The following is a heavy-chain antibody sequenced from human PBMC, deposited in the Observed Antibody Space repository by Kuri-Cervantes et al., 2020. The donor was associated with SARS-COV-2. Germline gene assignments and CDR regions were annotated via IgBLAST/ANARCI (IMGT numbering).Heavy chain of an antibody. CDR2: INWNGGST. CDR3: ASLTTVTQGGYYYYYMDV. D-gene: IGHD4-17*01. Sequence: GGSLRLSCAAPGFTFDDYGMSWVRQAPGKGLEWVSGINWNGGSTGYADSVKGRFTISRDNAKNSLYLQMNSLRAEDTALYYCASLTTVTQGGYYYYYMDVWGKGTTVTVSS. V-gene: IGHV3-20*04. J-gene: IGHJ6*03. CDR1: GFTFDDYG.